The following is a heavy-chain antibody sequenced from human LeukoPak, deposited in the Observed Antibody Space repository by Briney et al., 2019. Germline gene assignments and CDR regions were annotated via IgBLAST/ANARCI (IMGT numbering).Heavy chain of an antibody. CDR3: ARTGCSSDTCYSEHYFDY. CDR2: ISSGGSII. CDR1: RFAFSDYE. V-gene: IGHV3-48*03. J-gene: IGHJ4*02. Sequence: GGSLRLSCAASRFAFSDYEMNWVRQAPGKGLEWVSYISSGGSIIHYADSVKGRFTNSRDDANNSLYLQMNSLRAEDTAIYYCARTGCSSDTCYSEHYFDYWGQGTLVTVSS. D-gene: IGHD2-15*01.